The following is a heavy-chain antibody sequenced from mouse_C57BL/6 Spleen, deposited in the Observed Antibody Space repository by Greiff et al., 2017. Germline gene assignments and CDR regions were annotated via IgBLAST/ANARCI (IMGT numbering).Heavy chain of an antibody. V-gene: IGHV2-5*01. Sequence: VQLQESGPGLVQPSQSLSITCTVSGFSLTSYGVHWVRQSPGKGLEWLGVIWRGGSTDYNAAFMSRLSITKDNSKSQVFFKMNSLQADDTAIYYCAKGDYYGSSWDFWGQGTTLTVSS. CDR3: AKGDYYGSSWDF. J-gene: IGHJ2*01. CDR1: GFSLTSYG. CDR2: IWRGGST. D-gene: IGHD1-1*01.